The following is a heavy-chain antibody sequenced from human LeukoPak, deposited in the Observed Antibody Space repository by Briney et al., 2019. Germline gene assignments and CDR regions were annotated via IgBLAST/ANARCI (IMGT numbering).Heavy chain of an antibody. J-gene: IGHJ3*02. CDR2: IYPGDSET. Sequence: GESLKISCKAFGYSFTSYWIGWVRQMPGKGLQWMGIIYPGDSETRYSPSFQGQVTISADKSISTAYLQWGSLKASDTAMYYCARPRDDSSGYSFDIWGQGTMVTVSS. CDR3: ARPRDDSSGYSFDI. CDR1: GYSFTSYW. D-gene: IGHD3-22*01. V-gene: IGHV5-51*01.